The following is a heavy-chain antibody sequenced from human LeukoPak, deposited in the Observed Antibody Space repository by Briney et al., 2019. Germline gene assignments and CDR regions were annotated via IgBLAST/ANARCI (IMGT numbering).Heavy chain of an antibody. CDR1: GGSFSGYL. V-gene: IGHV4-34*01. Sequence: SETLSLTCTVSGGSFSGYLWSWIRQPPGKGLEWIGEINYNGEKTNYNPSLKSRVIMSVDTSKNQFSLKLSSVTAADTAVYYCARGRVYYDSSGYYNDYWGQGTLVTVPS. CDR3: ARGRVYYDSSGYYNDY. D-gene: IGHD3-22*01. CDR2: INYNGEKT. J-gene: IGHJ4*02.